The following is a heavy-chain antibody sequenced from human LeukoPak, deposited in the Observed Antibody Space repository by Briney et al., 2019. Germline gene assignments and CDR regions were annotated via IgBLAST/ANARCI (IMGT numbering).Heavy chain of an antibody. Sequence: HTGGSLRLSCAASGFTFSSYWMHWVRQVPGKGLVWVSRINSDGSSTSYADSVKGRFTISRDNAKNTLYLQMNSLRAEDAAVYYCARESVETLIATNWFDPWGQGTLVTVSS. CDR1: GFTFSSYW. D-gene: IGHD2-8*01. V-gene: IGHV3-74*01. J-gene: IGHJ5*02. CDR2: INSDGSST. CDR3: ARESVETLIATNWFDP.